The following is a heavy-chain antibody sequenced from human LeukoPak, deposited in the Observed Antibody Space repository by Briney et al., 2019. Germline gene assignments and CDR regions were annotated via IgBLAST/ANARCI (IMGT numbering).Heavy chain of an antibody. V-gene: IGHV3-48*01. D-gene: IGHD3-22*01. J-gene: IGHJ4*02. CDR2: ISSGSSTI. CDR3: ARVLHKRNYDSSDYYGY. CDR1: GFTFSSYS. Sequence: GGSLRLSCAASGFTFSSYSMNWVRQAPGKGLEWISYISSGSSTIYYADSVKGRLTISRDNAKNSLYLQMNSLRAEDTAVYYCARVLHKRNYDSSDYYGYWGQGTLVTVSS.